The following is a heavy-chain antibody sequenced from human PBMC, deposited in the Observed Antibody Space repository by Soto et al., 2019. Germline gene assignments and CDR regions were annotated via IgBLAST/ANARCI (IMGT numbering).Heavy chain of an antibody. J-gene: IGHJ4*02. CDR1: GYTFTSYG. Sequence: QVQLVQSGAEVKKPGASVKVSCKASGYTFTSYGISWVRQAPGQGLEWMGWISAYNGNTNYAQKLQGRVTMTTDTSTSTVYMELRSLRSDDTAVYYCARDSGSYYYDSSGYSPFDYWGQGTLVTVSS. CDR2: ISAYNGNT. D-gene: IGHD3-22*01. CDR3: ARDSGSYYYDSSGYSPFDY. V-gene: IGHV1-18*04.